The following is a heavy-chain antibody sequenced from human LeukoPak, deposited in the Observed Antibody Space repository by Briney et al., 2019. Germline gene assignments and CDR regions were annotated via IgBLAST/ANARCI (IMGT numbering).Heavy chain of an antibody. V-gene: IGHV1-24*01. Sequence: GASVEVSCKVSGYTLTELSMHWVRQAPGKGLEWMGGFDPEDGETIYAQKFQGRVTMTEDTSTDTAYMELSSLRSEDTAVYYCATGGNSLGLDAWFDPWGQGTLVTVSS. CDR3: ATGGNSLGLDAWFDP. CDR2: FDPEDGET. CDR1: GYTLTELS. D-gene: IGHD1-7*01. J-gene: IGHJ5*02.